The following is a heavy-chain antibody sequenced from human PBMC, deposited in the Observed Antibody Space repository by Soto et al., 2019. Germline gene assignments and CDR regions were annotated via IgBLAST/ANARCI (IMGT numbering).Heavy chain of an antibody. CDR3: TTDAFDI. CDR1: GFTFSNAW. CDR2: IKSKTEGGTT. Sequence: ESGGGLVKPGGSLRLSCAASGFTFSNAWMSWVRQAPGRGLEWVGRIKSKTEGGTTDYAAPVKGRFTISRDDSKNTLYLQMNSVKNDYTGVYYCTTDAFDIWGQGTMVTVSS. J-gene: IGHJ3*02. V-gene: IGHV3-15*01.